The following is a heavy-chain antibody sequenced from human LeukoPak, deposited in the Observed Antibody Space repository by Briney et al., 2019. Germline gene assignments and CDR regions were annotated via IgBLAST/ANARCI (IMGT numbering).Heavy chain of an antibody. V-gene: IGHV3-30*02. Sequence: PGGPLRLSCAASGFTFSSYGMHWVRQAPGKGLEWVAFIRYDGSNKYYADSVKGRFTISRDNSKNTLYLQMNSLRAEDTAVYYCAKSAGTTRHYFDYWGQGTLVTVSS. CDR3: AKSAGTTRHYFDY. CDR2: IRYDGSNK. CDR1: GFTFSSYG. D-gene: IGHD1-1*01. J-gene: IGHJ4*02.